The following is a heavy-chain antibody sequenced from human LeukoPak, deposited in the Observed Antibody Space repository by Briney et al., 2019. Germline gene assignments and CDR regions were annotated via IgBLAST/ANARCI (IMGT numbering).Heavy chain of an antibody. CDR2: MNPHSGNT. CDR3: ARGGRFDDASDI. Sequence: ASVKVSCKTSRYTFSTHEINWVRQAPGQGLEWMGWMNPHSGNTGYAQKFQGRITLTRDITLTRDTSISTTYMELSSLRSEDTAVYYCARGGRFDDASDIWGQGTMVTVSS. J-gene: IGHJ3*02. D-gene: IGHD3-9*01. CDR1: RYTFSTHE. V-gene: IGHV1-8*01.